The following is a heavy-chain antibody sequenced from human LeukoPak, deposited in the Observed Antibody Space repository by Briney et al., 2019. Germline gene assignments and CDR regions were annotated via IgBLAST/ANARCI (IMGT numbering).Heavy chain of an antibody. CDR2: INPSGGSA. V-gene: IGHV1-46*01. CDR1: GYTFTSYY. J-gene: IGHJ6*02. Sequence: ASVKVSCKASGYTFTSYYMHWVRQAPGQGLEWMGIINPSGGSASYAQKFQGRVTMTRDTSTSTVYMELSSLRSEDTAVYYCARDKHSPSLEWSYYGMDVWGQGTTVTVSS. D-gene: IGHD3-3*02. CDR3: ARDKHSPSLEWSYYGMDV.